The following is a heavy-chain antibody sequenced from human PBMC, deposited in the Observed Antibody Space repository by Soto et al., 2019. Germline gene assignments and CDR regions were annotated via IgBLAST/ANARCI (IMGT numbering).Heavy chain of an antibody. D-gene: IGHD4-4*01. V-gene: IGHV1-69*13. CDR1: GGTFSSYA. Sequence: SVKVSCKAAGGTFSSYASSWVRQATGQGLEWMGGIIPIFGTANYAQKFQGRVTITADESTSTAYMELSSLRSEDTAVYYCARDGSSNYLDYWGQGTLVTVSS. CDR3: ARDGSSNYLDY. CDR2: IIPIFGTA. J-gene: IGHJ4*02.